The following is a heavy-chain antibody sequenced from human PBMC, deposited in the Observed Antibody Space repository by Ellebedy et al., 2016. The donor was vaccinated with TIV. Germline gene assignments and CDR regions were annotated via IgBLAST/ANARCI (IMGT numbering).Heavy chain of an antibody. V-gene: IGHV4-59*01. J-gene: IGHJ6*02. CDR1: GGSMSSYF. CDR2: IYYSGTT. Sequence: MPSETLSLTCTVSGGSMSSYFWSWIRQTPGKGLEWIGNIYYSGTTNYNPSRKSRGTISLDTSKNQFSLKLTSVATADTAVYYCSRGAYPYYYYGMDVWGQGTAVTVSS. D-gene: IGHD3-16*01. CDR3: SRGAYPYYYYGMDV.